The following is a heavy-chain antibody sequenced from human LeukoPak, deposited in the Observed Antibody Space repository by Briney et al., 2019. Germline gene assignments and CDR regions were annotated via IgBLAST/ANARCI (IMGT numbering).Heavy chain of an antibody. V-gene: IGHV4-34*01. D-gene: IGHD3-3*01. CDR1: GFTFSSYA. CDR3: ARAPYDFWSGYHTVKFDY. Sequence: GSLRLSCAASGFTFSSYAMSWIRQPPGKGLEWIGEINHSGSTNYNPSLKSRVTISVDTSKNQFSLKLSSVTAADTAVYYCARAPYDFWSGYHTVKFDYWGQGTLVTVSS. CDR2: INHSGST. J-gene: IGHJ4*02.